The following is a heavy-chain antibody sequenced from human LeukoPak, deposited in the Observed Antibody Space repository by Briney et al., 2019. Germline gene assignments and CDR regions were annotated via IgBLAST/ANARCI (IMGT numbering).Heavy chain of an antibody. CDR3: AREKQLSRGYYYMDV. J-gene: IGHJ6*03. CDR2: IYHSGST. V-gene: IGHV4-38-2*02. CDR1: GYSISSGYY. Sequence: TSETLSLTCAVSGYSISSGYYWGWIRQPPGKGLEWIGSIYHSGSTYYNPSLKSRVTISVDTSKNQFSLKLSSVTAADTAVYYCAREKQLSRGYYYMDVWGKGTTVTVSS. D-gene: IGHD5-18*01.